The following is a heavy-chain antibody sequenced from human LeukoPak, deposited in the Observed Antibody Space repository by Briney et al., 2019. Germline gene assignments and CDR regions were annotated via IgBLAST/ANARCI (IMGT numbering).Heavy chain of an antibody. D-gene: IGHD3-16*01. CDR3: TSPLGAENSHYYGMDV. V-gene: IGHV3-73*01. Sequence: GGSLRLSCAASGFTSSGSAMHWVRQASGKGLEWVGRIRSKANSYATAYAASVKGRFTISRDDSKNTAYLQMNSLKTEDTAVYYCTSPLGAENSHYYGMDVWGQGTTVTVSS. CDR1: GFTSSGSA. CDR2: IRSKANSYAT. J-gene: IGHJ6*02.